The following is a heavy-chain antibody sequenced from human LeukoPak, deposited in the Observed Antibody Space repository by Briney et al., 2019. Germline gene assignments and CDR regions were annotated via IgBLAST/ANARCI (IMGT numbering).Heavy chain of an antibody. J-gene: IGHJ4*02. CDR1: GFTFNSYA. CDR3: AKGQLVRGEFDY. Sequence: GGSLRLSCAASGFTFNSYAMSWVRQAPGKGLDWVSAISGSGHSTYYADSVKGRFTICRDNSKNTVYLQMNSLRAEDTAVYYCAKGQLVRGEFDYWGQGTLATVSS. CDR2: ISGSGHST. V-gene: IGHV3-23*01. D-gene: IGHD6-6*01.